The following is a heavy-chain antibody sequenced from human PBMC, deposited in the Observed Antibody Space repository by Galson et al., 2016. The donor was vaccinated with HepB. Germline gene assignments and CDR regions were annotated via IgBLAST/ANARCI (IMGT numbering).Heavy chain of an antibody. Sequence: LRLSCAASGFTFSNYSVHWVRQAPGKGLEWVTFISYDGSNKYYADSVKGRFTISRDNSKNTMYLQMNSLRAEDTAVYYCARATYCSGGTCYYFDSWGQGTLVTVSS. D-gene: IGHD2-15*01. J-gene: IGHJ4*02. CDR2: ISYDGSNK. V-gene: IGHV3-30-3*01. CDR3: ARATYCSGGTCYYFDS. CDR1: GFTFSNYS.